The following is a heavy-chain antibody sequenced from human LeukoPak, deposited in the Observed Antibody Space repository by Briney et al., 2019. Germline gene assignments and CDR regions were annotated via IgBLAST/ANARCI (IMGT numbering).Heavy chain of an antibody. CDR2: PNPNSGDT. Sequence: ASVKVSCKASGYTFTYHYIHLVRQAPGQGLEWMGWPNPNSGDTNYAQKFQGRVSMTRDTSISTAYMDLSDLRSDDTAVYYCARGRNIEMTTMSGGSDYWGQGTLVTVSS. J-gene: IGHJ4*02. D-gene: IGHD5-24*01. CDR3: ARGRNIEMTTMSGGSDY. CDR1: GYTFTYHY. V-gene: IGHV1-2*02.